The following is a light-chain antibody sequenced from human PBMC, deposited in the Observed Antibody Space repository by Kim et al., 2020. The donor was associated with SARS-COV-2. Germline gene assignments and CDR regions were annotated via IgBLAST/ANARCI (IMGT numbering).Light chain of an antibody. CDR2: NKD. CDR1: SLRNYH. V-gene: IGLV3-19*01. J-gene: IGLJ3*02. Sequence: LGQEVRNTCQGNSLRNYHASWYQQRPGQAPVLFIYNKDNRPSGIPDRFSGSSSVDTASLTITGARAEDEADYYCNSRDTSGNLWVFGGGTKLTVL. CDR3: NSRDTSGNLWV.